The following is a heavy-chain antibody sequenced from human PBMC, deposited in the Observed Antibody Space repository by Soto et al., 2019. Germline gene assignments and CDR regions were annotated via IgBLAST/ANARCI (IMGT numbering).Heavy chain of an antibody. Sequence: QLQLQESGSGLVKPSQTLSLTCAVSGGSISSGGYSWSWIRQPPGKGLEWFGYIYHSGYTYYNPALKSRVNISVDRSKNRFSLKLNSVTAADTAVYYCARAHDGDYGYGLDVWGQGTTVTVSS. CDR1: GGSISSGGYS. D-gene: IGHD4-17*01. J-gene: IGHJ6*02. V-gene: IGHV4-30-2*01. CDR2: IYHSGYT. CDR3: ARAHDGDYGYGLDV.